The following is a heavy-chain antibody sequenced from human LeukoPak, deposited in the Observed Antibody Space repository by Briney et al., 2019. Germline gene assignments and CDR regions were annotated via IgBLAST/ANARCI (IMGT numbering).Heavy chain of an antibody. CDR1: GGTFSSYA. Sequence: ASVKVSCKASGGTFSSYAISWVRQPPGQGLEWMGGIIPIFGTANYAQKFQGRVTITADESTSTAYMELSSLRSEDTAVYYCARDRSRGAACLDYWGQGTLVTVSS. V-gene: IGHV1-69*13. CDR2: IIPIFGTA. D-gene: IGHD3-10*01. J-gene: IGHJ4*02. CDR3: ARDRSRGAACLDY.